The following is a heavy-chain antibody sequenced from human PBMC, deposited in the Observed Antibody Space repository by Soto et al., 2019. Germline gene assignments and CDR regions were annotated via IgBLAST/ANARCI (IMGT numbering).Heavy chain of an antibody. CDR2: ISTDGGNT. V-gene: IGHV3-64D*06. J-gene: IGHJ4*02. CDR3: VKGEYYYDSSGYYPFDY. CDR1: GFTFSIYA. D-gene: IGHD3-22*01. Sequence: GGSLRLSCSASGFTFSIYAMHWVRQAPGKGLEYVSSISTDGGNTHYADSVKGRFTISRDNSKNTVYLQMSSLRAEDTAVYYCVKGEYYYDSSGYYPFDYWGQGTLVTV.